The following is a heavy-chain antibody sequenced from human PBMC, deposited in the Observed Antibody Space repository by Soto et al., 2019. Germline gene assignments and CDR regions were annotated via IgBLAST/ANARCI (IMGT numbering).Heavy chain of an antibody. Sequence: SETLSLTCAVYGGSFSGYYWSWIRQPPGKGLEWIGEINHSGSTNYNPSLKSRVTISVDTSKNQFSLKLSSVTAADTAVYYCARGKNYYYYMDVWGKGTTVTVSS. CDR3: ARGKNYYYYMDV. V-gene: IGHV4-34*01. CDR1: GGSFSGYY. CDR2: INHSGST. J-gene: IGHJ6*03.